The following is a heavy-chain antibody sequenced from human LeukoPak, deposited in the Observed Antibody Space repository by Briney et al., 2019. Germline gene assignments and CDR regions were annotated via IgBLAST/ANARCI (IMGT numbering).Heavy chain of an antibody. J-gene: IGHJ4*02. CDR2: INHSGST. D-gene: IGHD3-10*01. Sequence: SETLSLTCAVDGGSFSGYYWSWIRQPPGKGLEWIGEINHSGSTNYNPSLKSRVTISVDTSKNQFSLKLSSVTAADTAVYYCARGYDYGSGSYEAADYWGQGTLVTVSS. CDR1: GGSFSGYY. CDR3: ARGYDYGSGSYEAADY. V-gene: IGHV4-34*01.